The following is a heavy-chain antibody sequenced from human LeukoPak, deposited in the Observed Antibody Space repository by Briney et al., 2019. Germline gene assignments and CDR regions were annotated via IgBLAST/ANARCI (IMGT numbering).Heavy chain of an antibody. CDR1: GGSISSGDYY. CDR2: IYYSGST. J-gene: IGHJ3*02. Sequence: SQTLSLTCTVSGGSISSGDYYWSWIRQPPGKGLEWIGYIYYSGSTYYNPSLKSRVTISVDTSKNQFSLKLSSVTAADTAVYYCARDQPTPQGDDAFDIWGQGTMVTVSS. V-gene: IGHV4-30-4*01. CDR3: ARDQPTPQGDDAFDI.